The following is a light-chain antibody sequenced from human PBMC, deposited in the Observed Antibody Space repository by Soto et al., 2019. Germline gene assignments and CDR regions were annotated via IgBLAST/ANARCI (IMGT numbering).Light chain of an antibody. V-gene: IGKV3-20*01. CDR1: QSVASN. CDR3: QQYGSSLFT. J-gene: IGKJ3*01. Sequence: EIVLTQSPGTLSVSPGERATLSCRASQSVASNLAWYQQKPGQAPRVLIYGTSIRASGVPERFSGGGSGTDFTLTITRLEPEDFAVYYCQQYGSSLFTFGPGTKVDI. CDR2: GTS.